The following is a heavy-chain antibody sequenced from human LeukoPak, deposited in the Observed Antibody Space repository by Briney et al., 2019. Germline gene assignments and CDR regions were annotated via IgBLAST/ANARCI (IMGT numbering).Heavy chain of an antibody. D-gene: IGHD5-12*01. V-gene: IGHV4-34*01. CDR3: ARGNPITAQTFDY. Sequence: PSETLSLTCAVYGGSFSGYYWTWIRQPPGKGLEWIGEINHSGGTYYNPSLKSRVTIAIDTSKNQFSLKLSSVTAADTAVYYCARGNPITAQTFDYWGQGTLVTVSS. CDR1: GGSFSGYY. J-gene: IGHJ4*02. CDR2: INHSGGT.